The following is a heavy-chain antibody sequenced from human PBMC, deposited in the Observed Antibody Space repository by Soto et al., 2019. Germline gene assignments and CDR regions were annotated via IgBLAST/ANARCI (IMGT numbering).Heavy chain of an antibody. D-gene: IGHD3-10*01. Sequence: PSETLSLTCAVYGGSFSGYYWSWIRQPPGKGLEWIGEINHSGSTNYNPSLKSRVTISVDTSKNQFSLKLSSVTAADTAVYYCARATGYYYGSGSYYNKNWPPYFDYWGQGTLVTVSS. J-gene: IGHJ4*02. CDR1: GGSFSGYY. CDR2: INHSGST. CDR3: ARATGYYYGSGSYYNKNWPPYFDY. V-gene: IGHV4-34*01.